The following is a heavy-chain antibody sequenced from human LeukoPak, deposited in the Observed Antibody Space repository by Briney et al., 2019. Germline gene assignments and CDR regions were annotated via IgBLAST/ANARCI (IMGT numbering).Heavy chain of an antibody. CDR2: IWYDGSNK. J-gene: IGHJ4*02. CDR3: AKGSYLEDSSGDFDY. CDR1: GFTFSSFG. D-gene: IGHD3-22*01. Sequence: PGGSLRLSCAASGFTFSSFGMQWVRQAPGKGLEWVAVIWYDGSNKYYVDSVKGRFTISRDNSKNTLYLQMNSLRAEDTAVYYCAKGSYLEDSSGDFDYWGQGTLVTVSS. V-gene: IGHV3-33*06.